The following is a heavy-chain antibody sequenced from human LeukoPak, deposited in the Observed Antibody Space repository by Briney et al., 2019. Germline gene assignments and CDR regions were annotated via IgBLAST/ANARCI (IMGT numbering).Heavy chain of an antibody. J-gene: IGHJ4*02. Sequence: ASVKVSCKTSGYTFTGFYLHWVRQAPGHGLEWMGWMNPDSGATNYAQKFQGRVTLTRDTSINTGYMELTGLTSDDTAVYYCARDRAVGDYWGQGTLVTVSS. CDR3: ARDRAVGDY. V-gene: IGHV1-2*02. CDR1: GYTFTGFY. CDR2: MNPDSGAT. D-gene: IGHD3-16*01.